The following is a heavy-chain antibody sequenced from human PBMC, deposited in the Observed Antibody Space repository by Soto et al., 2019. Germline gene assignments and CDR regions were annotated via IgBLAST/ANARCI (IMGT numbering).Heavy chain of an antibody. CDR3: ARAVAVTPDFDY. CDR2: INDGNGNT. J-gene: IGHJ4*02. V-gene: IGHV1-3*01. D-gene: IGHD2-21*02. CDR1: GYTFTSYA. Sequence: ASVKVSCKASGYTFTSYAMHWVRQAPGQRLEGMGWINDGNGNTKYSQKFQGRVTITRDTSASTAYMELSGLRSEDTAVYYGARAVAVTPDFDYWGQGTLVTVSS.